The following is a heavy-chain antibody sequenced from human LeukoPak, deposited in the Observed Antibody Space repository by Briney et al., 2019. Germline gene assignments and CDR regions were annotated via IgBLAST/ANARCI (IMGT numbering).Heavy chain of an antibody. Sequence: SQTLSLTCAISGDSVSSNTASWNWIRQSPSRGLEWLGRTYYGSKWYYDYAVSVKSRITINPDTSKNQFSLQLNSVTPEDTAVYYCVRDNGHQQLVRFDYWGQGILVTVSS. CDR2: TYYGSKWYY. D-gene: IGHD4-11*01. V-gene: IGHV6-1*01. J-gene: IGHJ4*02. CDR1: GDSVSSNTAS. CDR3: VRDNGHQQLVRFDY.